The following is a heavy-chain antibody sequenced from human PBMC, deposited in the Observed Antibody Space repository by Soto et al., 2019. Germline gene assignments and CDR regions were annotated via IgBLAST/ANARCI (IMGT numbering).Heavy chain of an antibody. V-gene: IGHV1-18*01. CDR3: ARGFRVAATRWWFDP. CDR2: ISTYNGNT. D-gene: IGHD2-15*01. Sequence: QVQLVQSGAEVKKPGASVKVSCKASGYTFTSYDISWVRQAPGQGLEWMGWISTYNGNTNYAQKLQGRVTMTIDTSTSTAYMELRSLRSDDTAVYYCARGFRVAATRWWFDPWGQGTLVTVSS. J-gene: IGHJ5*02. CDR1: GYTFTSYD.